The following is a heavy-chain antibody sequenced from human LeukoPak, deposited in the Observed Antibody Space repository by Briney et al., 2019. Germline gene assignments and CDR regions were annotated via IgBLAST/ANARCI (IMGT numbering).Heavy chain of an antibody. CDR2: IRSKANSYAT. CDR1: GFTFSGSA. V-gene: IGHV3-73*01. Sequence: GGSLRLSCEASGFTFSGSAMHWVRQAPGKGLEWVGRIRSKANSYATAYAASVQGRFTVSRDDSKNTAYLQMNSLKTEDTAVYYCTGNYYGSGSYADFDYWGQGTLVTVSS. D-gene: IGHD3-10*01. CDR3: TGNYYGSGSYADFDY. J-gene: IGHJ4*02.